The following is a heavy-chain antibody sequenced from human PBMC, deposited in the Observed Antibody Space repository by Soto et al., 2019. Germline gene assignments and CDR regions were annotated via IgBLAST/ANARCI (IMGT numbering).Heavy chain of an antibody. D-gene: IGHD3-3*01. V-gene: IGHV4-31*03. CDR2: IYNSGST. CDR1: GGSISSGGYY. J-gene: IGHJ6*02. CDR3: ARGQRGHNPYDYGMDV. Sequence: SETLSLTCTVSGGSISSGGYYWGWIRQHPGKGLEWIGGIYNSGSTSYNPSLKSRVTISLDTSRYHFSLKLNSVTAADTAVYYCARGQRGHNPYDYGMDVWGQGTTVTVSS.